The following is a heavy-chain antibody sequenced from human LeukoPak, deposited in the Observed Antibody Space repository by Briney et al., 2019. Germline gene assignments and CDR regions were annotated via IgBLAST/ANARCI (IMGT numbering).Heavy chain of an antibody. CDR1: GGSISSHY. Sequence: SETLSLTCTVSGGSISSHYWSWIRQPPGKGLEWIGYIYYSWSTNYNPSLKSRVTISVDPSKNQFSLPLSSVTAADTAVSYCARGGASSGYYYPNFDYWGQGTLVTVSS. D-gene: IGHD3-22*01. CDR3: ARGGASSGYYYPNFDY. V-gene: IGHV4-59*11. J-gene: IGHJ4*02. CDR2: IYYSWST.